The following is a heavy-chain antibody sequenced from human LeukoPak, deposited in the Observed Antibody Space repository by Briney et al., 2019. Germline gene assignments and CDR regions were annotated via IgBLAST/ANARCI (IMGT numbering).Heavy chain of an antibody. CDR2: IYYSGST. J-gene: IGHJ4*02. CDR3: ASEGYYYDSSGYYDY. Sequence: SETLSLTRTVSGGSISSGDYYWSWIRQPPGKGLEWIGYIYYSGSTYYNPSLKSRVTISVDTSKNQFSLKLSSVTAADTAVYYCASEGYYYDSSGYYDYWGQGTLVTVSS. CDR1: GGSISSGDYY. D-gene: IGHD3-22*01. V-gene: IGHV4-30-4*01.